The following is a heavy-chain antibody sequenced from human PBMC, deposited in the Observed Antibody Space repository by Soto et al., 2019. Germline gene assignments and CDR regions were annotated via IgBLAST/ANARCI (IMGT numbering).Heavy chain of an antibody. CDR2: IKSKTNGGTS. D-gene: IGHD2-15*01. J-gene: IGHJ4*02. Sequence: GGSLRLSCAASGFTFNNAWINWVRQVPGKGLEWVGRIKSKTNGGTSDYDASVRGRFAVYREDSKNMAYLQMNSLKPEDTGFFYCTTDSYSSVVVVLFDYWGQGTVVPVSS. V-gene: IGHV3-15*07. CDR3: TTDSYSSVVVVLFDY. CDR1: GFTFNNAW.